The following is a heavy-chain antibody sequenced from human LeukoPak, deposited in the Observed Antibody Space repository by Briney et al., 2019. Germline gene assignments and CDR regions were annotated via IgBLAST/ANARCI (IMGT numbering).Heavy chain of an antibody. D-gene: IGHD3-10*01. J-gene: IGHJ4*02. V-gene: IGHV3-23*01. Sequence: PGGSLRLSCAASGFTFSSYAMSWVRQAPGKGLEWVSGIGSSGDSTFYADSVKGRFTISRDNSKNTLYLQMNSLRAEDTAVYYCAKDTYYYGSGSSVDYWGQGTLVTVSS. CDR1: GFTFSSYA. CDR3: AKDTYYYGSGSSVDY. CDR2: IGSSGDST.